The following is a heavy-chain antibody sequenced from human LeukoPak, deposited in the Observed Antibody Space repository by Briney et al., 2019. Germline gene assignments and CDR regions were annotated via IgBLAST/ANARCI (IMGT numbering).Heavy chain of an antibody. V-gene: IGHV3-48*03. D-gene: IGHD6-6*01. CDR1: GFTFSSYE. CDR2: ISSSGSTI. J-gene: IGHJ6*02. CDR3: ARGADSSSRGYYYYGMDV. Sequence: PGGSLRLSCAASGFTFSSYEMNWVRQAPGKGLEWVSYISSSGSTIYYADSVKGRFTISRDNAKNSLYLQMNSLRAEDTAVYYCARGADSSSRGYYYYGMDVWGQGTTVTVSS.